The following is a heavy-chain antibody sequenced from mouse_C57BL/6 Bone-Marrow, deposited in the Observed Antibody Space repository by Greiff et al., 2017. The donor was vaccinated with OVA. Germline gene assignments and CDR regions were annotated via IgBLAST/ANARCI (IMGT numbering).Heavy chain of an antibody. CDR2: ISSGSSTI. Sequence: EVKLMESGGGLVKPGGSLKLSCAASGFTFSDYGMHWVRQAPEKGLEWVAYISSGSSTIYYADKVKGRFPISRDHAKNTLFLQMTRLWAEATAIYYGARWYFDYWGQGTTLTVSS. CDR3: ARWYFDY. V-gene: IGHV5-17*01. CDR1: GFTFSDYG. J-gene: IGHJ2*01.